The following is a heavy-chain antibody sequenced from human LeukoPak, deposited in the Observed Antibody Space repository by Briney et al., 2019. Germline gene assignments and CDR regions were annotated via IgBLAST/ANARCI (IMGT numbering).Heavy chain of an antibody. CDR2: IYTSGST. CDR3: AREGGAYSSSWYGAFDI. D-gene: IGHD6-13*01. CDR1: GGSISSYY. J-gene: IGHJ3*02. Sequence: SETLSLTCTVSGGSISSYYWSWIRQPAGKGLEWIGRIYTSGSTNYNPSLKSRVTMSVDTSKNQFSLKLSSVTAADTAVYYCAREGGAYSSSWYGAFDIWGQGTMVTVSS. V-gene: IGHV4-4*07.